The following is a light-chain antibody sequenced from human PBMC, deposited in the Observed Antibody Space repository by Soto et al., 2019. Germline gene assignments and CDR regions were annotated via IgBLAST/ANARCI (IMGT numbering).Light chain of an antibody. CDR2: DVT. V-gene: IGLV2-14*01. Sequence: QSVLTQPASVSGSPGQSITISCTGTSSDVGAYDFVSLYQHSPGKAPKLVTFDVTHRPPGISDRFSGSKSANTASLPISGLQAEDEAFYYCSSYTTRSTIVVGGGTKLTV. J-gene: IGLJ2*01. CDR3: SSYTTRSTIV. CDR1: SSDVGAYDF.